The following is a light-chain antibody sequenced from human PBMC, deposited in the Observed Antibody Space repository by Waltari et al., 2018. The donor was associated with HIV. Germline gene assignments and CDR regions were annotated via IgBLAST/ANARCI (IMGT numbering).Light chain of an antibody. Sequence: QSALTQPASVSGSPGQSITISCTGTSSAVGSYNYVSWYQQHPDKAPKLLIYEVNSRPSGISDRFSGSKSANTASLTISGLQAEDEADYYCSSFTSRSTVVFGGGTKLTVL. CDR2: EVN. CDR3: SSFTSRSTVV. J-gene: IGLJ2*01. CDR1: SSAVGSYNY. V-gene: IGLV2-14*01.